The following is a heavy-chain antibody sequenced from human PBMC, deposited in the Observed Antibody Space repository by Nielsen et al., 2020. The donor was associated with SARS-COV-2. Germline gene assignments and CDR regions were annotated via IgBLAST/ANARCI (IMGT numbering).Heavy chain of an antibody. CDR1: GGSISSGGHY. D-gene: IGHD2-15*01. Sequence: SETLSLTCNVSGGSISSGGHYWNWIRQHPGKGLEWIGYISYSGSTYYSPSLKSRVTLSIDMSQKHFSLRLSSVTAADTAVYYCARSDRDSVNYYYYMDVWGKGTTVTVSS. CDR2: ISYSGST. J-gene: IGHJ6*03. V-gene: IGHV4-31*03. CDR3: ARSDRDSVNYYYYMDV.